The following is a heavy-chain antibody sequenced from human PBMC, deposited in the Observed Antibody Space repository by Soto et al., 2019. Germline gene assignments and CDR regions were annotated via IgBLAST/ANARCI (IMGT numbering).Heavy chain of an antibody. D-gene: IGHD3-3*01. V-gene: IGHV1-69*01. CDR2: IIPIFGTA. CDR3: ARDRDTIFGASLHYYGMDV. CDR1: GGTFSSYA. Sequence: QVQLVQSRAEVKKPGSSVKVSCKASGGTFSSYAISWVRQAPGQGLEWMGGIIPIFGTANYAQKFQGRVTITADESTSTAYMELSSLRSEDTAVYYCARDRDTIFGASLHYYGMDVWGQGTTVTVSS. J-gene: IGHJ6*02.